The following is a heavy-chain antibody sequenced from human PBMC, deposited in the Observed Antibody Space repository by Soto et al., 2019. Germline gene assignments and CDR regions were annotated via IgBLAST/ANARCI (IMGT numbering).Heavy chain of an antibody. D-gene: IGHD1-26*01. V-gene: IGHV3-33*01. Sequence: GGSLRLSCAASGFTFSSYGMHWVRQAPGKGLEWVALIWYDGSNEYYADSVKGRVTISRDNSKNTHTLYLQMNSLRAEDTAVYYCARDGGGSYAKYYFDNWGQGTPVTVSS. CDR2: IWYDGSNE. CDR1: GFTFSSYG. J-gene: IGHJ4*02. CDR3: ARDGGGSYAKYYFDN.